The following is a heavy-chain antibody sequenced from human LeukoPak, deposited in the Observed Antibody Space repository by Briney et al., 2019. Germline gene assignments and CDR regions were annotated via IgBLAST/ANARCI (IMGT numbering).Heavy chain of an antibody. D-gene: IGHD1-7*01. Sequence: GGSLRLSCAASGFTFSSYGMSWVRQAPGKGLEWVAVISYDGSNKFYADSVKGRFTISRDNSKNTLSLQMDSLRAEDTAVYYCAKGSGNSYGHYFDYWGQGTLVTVSS. CDR2: ISYDGSNK. CDR1: GFTFSSYG. CDR3: AKGSGNSYGHYFDY. V-gene: IGHV3-30*18. J-gene: IGHJ4*02.